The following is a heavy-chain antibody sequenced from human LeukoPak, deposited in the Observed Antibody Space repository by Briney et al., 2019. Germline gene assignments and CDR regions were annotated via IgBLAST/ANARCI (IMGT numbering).Heavy chain of an antibody. CDR3: ARHVGRSAFDI. CDR1: GGSISTSSYY. D-gene: IGHD2-15*01. CDR2: IYYSVTT. Sequence: KPSETLSLTCTVSGGSISTSSYYWGWIRQPPGKGLEWIGTIYYSVTTYYNPSLKSRVTISVDTSKNQFSLKLSSVTAADTAVYYCARHVGRSAFDIWGQGTMVTVSS. V-gene: IGHV4-39*01. J-gene: IGHJ3*02.